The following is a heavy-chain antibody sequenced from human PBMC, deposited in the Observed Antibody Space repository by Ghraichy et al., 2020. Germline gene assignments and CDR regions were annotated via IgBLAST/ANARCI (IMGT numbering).Heavy chain of an antibody. D-gene: IGHD3-3*01. Sequence: GGSLRLSCSASGFTFSSYAMHWVRQAPGKGLEYVSAISSNGGRTYYADSVKGRFTISRDNSKNTLYLQMSSLRTEDTAVYYCVKGEGLDYDFWSGYYGLDVWGQGTTVTVSS. CDR3: VKGEGLDYDFWSGYYGLDV. V-gene: IGHV3-64D*06. J-gene: IGHJ6*02. CDR2: ISSNGGRT. CDR1: GFTFSSYA.